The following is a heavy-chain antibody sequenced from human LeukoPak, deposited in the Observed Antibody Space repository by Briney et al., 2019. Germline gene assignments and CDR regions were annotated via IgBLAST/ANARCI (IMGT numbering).Heavy chain of an antibody. CDR1: GFTFTTYW. V-gene: IGHV3-7*01. J-gene: IGHJ4*02. CDR2: IKQDGTEK. Sequence: PGGSLRLSCAASGFTFTTYWLGWVRQPPGKGLEWVANIKQDGTEKYYVDSVKGRFTISRDNAKNSLYLQMNSLRVEDTAVYYCARAHNWKYGTFDYWGQGTLVTVSS. CDR3: ARAHNWKYGTFDY. D-gene: IGHD1-7*01.